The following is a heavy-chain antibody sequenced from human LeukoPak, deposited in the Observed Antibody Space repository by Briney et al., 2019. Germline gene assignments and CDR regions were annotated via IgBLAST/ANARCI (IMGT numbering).Heavy chain of an antibody. J-gene: IGHJ4*02. CDR3: ARVPIAARRGGYFDY. CDR1: GFSFSSYS. D-gene: IGHD6-6*01. CDR2: ISSSSSYI. Sequence: GGSLRLSCAASGFSFSSYSMNWVRQAPGKGLEWVSSISSSSSYIYYADSVKGRFTISRDNAKNSLYLQMNSLRAEDTAVYYCARVPIAARRGGYFDYWGQGTLVTVSS. V-gene: IGHV3-21*01.